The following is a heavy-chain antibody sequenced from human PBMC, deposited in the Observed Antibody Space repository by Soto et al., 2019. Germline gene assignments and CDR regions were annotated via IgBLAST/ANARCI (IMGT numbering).Heavy chain of an antibody. Sequence: PSETLSLTCTVSGGSISSGGYYWSWIRQHPGKCLEWIAYIYYSGSTYYNPSLKSRVTISVYTSKNQFSLKLSSVTAADTDVYYCARDRVQLERRYFDYWVQGTLVTVSS. CDR3: ARDRVQLERRYFDY. V-gene: IGHV4-31*03. CDR1: GGSISSGGYY. CDR2: IYYSGST. J-gene: IGHJ4*02. D-gene: IGHD1-1*01.